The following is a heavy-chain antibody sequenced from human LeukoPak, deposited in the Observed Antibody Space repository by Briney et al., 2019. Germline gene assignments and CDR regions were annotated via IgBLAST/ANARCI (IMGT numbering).Heavy chain of an antibody. J-gene: IGHJ4*02. CDR2: IYSGGST. CDR1: GFTVSSNY. V-gene: IGHV3-53*01. Sequence: PGGSLRLSCAASGFTVSSNYMSWVRQAPGKGLEWASVIYSGGSTYYADSVKGRFTISRDNSKNTLYLQMNSLRAEDTAVYYCARVRRGVAALDYWGQGTLVTVSS. D-gene: IGHD2-15*01. CDR3: ARVRRGVAALDY.